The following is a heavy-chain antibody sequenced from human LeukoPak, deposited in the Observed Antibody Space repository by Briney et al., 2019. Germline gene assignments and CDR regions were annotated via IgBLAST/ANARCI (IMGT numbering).Heavy chain of an antibody. D-gene: IGHD1-26*01. CDR2: ISSSSSTI. CDR1: GFTFSSYS. V-gene: IGHV3-48*04. J-gene: IGHJ3*02. CDR3: ARGWRDRYSGSYVAFDI. Sequence: GGSLRLSCAASGFTFSSYSMNWVRQAPGKGLEWVSYISSSSSTIYYADSVKGRFTISRDNAKNSLYLQMNSLRAEDTAVYYCARGWRDRYSGSYVAFDIWGQGTMVTVSS.